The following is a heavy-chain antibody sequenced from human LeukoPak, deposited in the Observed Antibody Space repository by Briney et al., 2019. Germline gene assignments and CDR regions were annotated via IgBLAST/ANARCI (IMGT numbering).Heavy chain of an antibody. V-gene: IGHV3-23*01. CDR3: AKDYRHAIAAPGRQYNWFDR. J-gene: IGHJ5*02. D-gene: IGHD6-13*01. CDR1: GFTFSSYA. CDR2: ISGSGGST. Sequence: PGGSLRLSCAASGFTFSSYAMSWVRQAPRKGLEWVTAISGSGGSTYYADSVKGRFTISRDDSKNTLYLQMNSLRAEDTAVYYCAKDYRHAIAAPGRQYNWFDRWGQGTRVTVSS.